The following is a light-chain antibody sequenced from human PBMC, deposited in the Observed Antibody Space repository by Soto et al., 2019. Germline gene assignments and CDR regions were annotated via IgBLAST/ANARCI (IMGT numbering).Light chain of an antibody. CDR3: QQYASSPYT. V-gene: IGKV3-20*01. Sequence: EIVLPQSPGTLSLSPGERATLSCRASQSVSSSYLAWYQQKPGQAPRLRIYGASSRATGIPDRFSGSGSGTDFTLTISRLEPEDVAVYYCQQYASSPYTFGQGTKLEIK. J-gene: IGKJ2*01. CDR1: QSVSSSY. CDR2: GAS.